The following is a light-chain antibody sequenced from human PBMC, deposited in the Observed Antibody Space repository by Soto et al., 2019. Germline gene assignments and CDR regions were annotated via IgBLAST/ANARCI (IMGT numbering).Light chain of an antibody. CDR3: QQSYTTASIT. Sequence: DIQMTQSPSSLSASVGDRVTITCRASQSISRNLNWYQHKPGKAPKLLIYAASSLQNGVPSRLSGGGSGTDFTLSISSLQPEDFGTYCYQQSYTTASITFGQGTRLEIK. V-gene: IGKV1-39*01. CDR2: AAS. J-gene: IGKJ5*01. CDR1: QSISRN.